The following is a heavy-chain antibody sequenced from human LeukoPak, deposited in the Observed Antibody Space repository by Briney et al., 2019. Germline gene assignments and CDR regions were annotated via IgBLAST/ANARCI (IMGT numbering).Heavy chain of an antibody. CDR3: ARGHDSSGYYLYYYYYYMDV. J-gene: IGHJ6*03. CDR1: GGSFSGYY. D-gene: IGHD3-22*01. V-gene: IGHV4-34*01. Sequence: SETLSLTCAVYGGSFSGYYWSWIRQPPGKGLEWIGEINHSGSTNYNPSLKSRVTISVDTSKNQFSLKLSSVTAADTAVYYCARGHDSSGYYLYYYYYYMDVWGKGTTVTVSS. CDR2: INHSGST.